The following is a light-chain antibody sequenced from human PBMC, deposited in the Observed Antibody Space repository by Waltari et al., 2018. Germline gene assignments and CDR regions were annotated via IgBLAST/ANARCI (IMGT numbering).Light chain of an antibody. CDR3: QQYYSYPIT. CDR1: QSISNW. V-gene: IGKV1-5*03. J-gene: IGKJ4*01. CDR2: KAS. Sequence: DIEMTQSPSTLSASVGDRVTITCRASQSISNWLAVYQQKPGKAPNLRIFKASSLESGVPSRFSGSGSGTEFTLTISSLQPDDFATYYCQQYYSYPITFGGGTKVEIK.